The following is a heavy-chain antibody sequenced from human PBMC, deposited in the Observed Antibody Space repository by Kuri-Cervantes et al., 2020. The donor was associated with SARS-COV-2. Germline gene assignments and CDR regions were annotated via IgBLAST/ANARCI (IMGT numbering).Heavy chain of an antibody. CDR3: ATDLSGSYGGSIDY. J-gene: IGHJ4*02. Sequence: ASVKVSCKVSGYTLTELSMHWMRQAPGKGLEWMGGFDPEDGETIYAQKFQGRVTMTEDTSTDTAYMELSSLRSEDTAVYYCATDLSGSYGGSIDYWGQGTLVTVSS. CDR2: FDPEDGET. V-gene: IGHV1-24*01. CDR1: GYTLTELS. D-gene: IGHD1-26*01.